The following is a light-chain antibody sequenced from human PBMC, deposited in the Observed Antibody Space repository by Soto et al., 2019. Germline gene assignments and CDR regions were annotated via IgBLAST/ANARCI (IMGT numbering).Light chain of an antibody. CDR3: AAWDDSLSYV. CDR1: SSNIGSNT. J-gene: IGLJ1*01. CDR2: SNN. Sequence: QSVLTQPPSASGTPGQRVTISCSGSSSNIGSNTVNWYQQLPGTAPKLLIYSNNQRPSGVPDRFYGSKSGTSASLAVSGLPSEDEADYYCAAWDDSLSYVFGTGTKVTVL. V-gene: IGLV1-44*01.